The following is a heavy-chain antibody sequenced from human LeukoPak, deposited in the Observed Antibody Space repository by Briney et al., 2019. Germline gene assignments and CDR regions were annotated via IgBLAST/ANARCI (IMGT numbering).Heavy chain of an antibody. V-gene: IGHV1-46*01. J-gene: IGHJ4*02. CDR2: IYPGGGST. CDR1: GYTFTSYY. D-gene: IGHD1-26*01. CDR3: VTDSGQYYAY. Sequence: ASVKVSCKASGYTFTSYYIHWVRQAPGQGLEWMGIIYPGGGSTSYAQKFQGRVTMTRDMSTTTAYMELRSLRSDDTAVYYCVTDSGQYYAYWGQGTLVTVSS.